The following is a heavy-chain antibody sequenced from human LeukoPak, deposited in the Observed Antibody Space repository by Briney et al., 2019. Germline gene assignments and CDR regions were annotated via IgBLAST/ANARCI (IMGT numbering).Heavy chain of an antibody. Sequence: GGPLTLPCAASGFPFSVYYVRWIRHAPGEAREWVAYISSRGSTIYYADSVKGRFTISTDNAKNSLYLQMNSLRAEDTAVYYCARDVRESDYYYDYYMYVSGNGAPVTASS. CDR3: ARDVRESDYYYDYYMYV. V-gene: IGHV3-11*04. CDR2: ISSRGSTI. J-gene: IGHJ6*03. CDR1: GFPFSVYY.